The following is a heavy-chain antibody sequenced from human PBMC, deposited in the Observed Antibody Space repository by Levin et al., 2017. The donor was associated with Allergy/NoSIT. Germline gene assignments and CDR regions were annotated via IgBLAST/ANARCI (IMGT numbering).Heavy chain of an antibody. CDR1: GFTFSTYT. V-gene: IGHV3-48*04. Sequence: GGSLRLSCAASGFTFSTYTMSWVRQAPGKGLEWVSYISSSGTTIYYADSVKGRFTISGDNAKSSLSLQMNSLTAEDTAVYYCTRDARLSYWGQGTLVTVSS. CDR2: ISSSGTTI. J-gene: IGHJ4*02. CDR3: TRDARLSY.